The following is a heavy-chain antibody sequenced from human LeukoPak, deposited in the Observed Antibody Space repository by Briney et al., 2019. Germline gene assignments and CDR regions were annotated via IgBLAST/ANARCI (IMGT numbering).Heavy chain of an antibody. Sequence: ASVKVSCKAYGYTFNNYGINWVRQAPGQGLEWMGWISGNNDNPNYGQKFQGRFTVTTDSSTSTAYMELRNLRFDDTAVYYCARDGTSTDDYWGQGTLVTVSS. V-gene: IGHV1-18*01. CDR1: GYTFNNYG. D-gene: IGHD2-2*01. CDR3: ARDGTSTDDY. CDR2: ISGNNDNP. J-gene: IGHJ4*02.